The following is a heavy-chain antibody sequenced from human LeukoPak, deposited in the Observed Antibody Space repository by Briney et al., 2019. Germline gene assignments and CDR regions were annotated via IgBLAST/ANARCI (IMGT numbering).Heavy chain of an antibody. CDR2: INPNSGGT. CDR3: AREAGYDGVVVIAYYMDV. D-gene: IGHD3-22*01. CDR1: GYTFTGYY. Sequence: ASVKVSCKASGYTFTGYYMHWVRQAPGQGLEWMGRINPNSGGTNYAQKFQGRVTITRATSISTAYMELSRLRSDDTAVYYCAREAGYDGVVVIAYYMDVWGKGTTVTVSS. J-gene: IGHJ6*03. V-gene: IGHV1-2*06.